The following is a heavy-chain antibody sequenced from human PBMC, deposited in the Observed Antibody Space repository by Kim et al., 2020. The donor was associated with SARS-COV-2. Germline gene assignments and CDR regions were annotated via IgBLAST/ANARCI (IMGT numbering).Heavy chain of an antibody. CDR3: ATSRGYNYYGIDV. CDR1: GFTVSSNY. Sequence: GGSLRLSCAASGFTVSSNYMTWVRQAPGKGLDWVSIIYGGGSTNYADSVKGRFTISRDNSKNTLYLQMNSLRVDDTAVYYCATSRGYNYYGIDVWGQGTTVTVSS. J-gene: IGHJ6*02. CDR2: IYGGGST. D-gene: IGHD3-10*01. V-gene: IGHV3-53*01.